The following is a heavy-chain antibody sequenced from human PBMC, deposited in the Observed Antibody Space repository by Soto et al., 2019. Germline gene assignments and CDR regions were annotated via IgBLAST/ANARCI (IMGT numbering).Heavy chain of an antibody. CDR2: ISWSSVNL. J-gene: IGHJ4*02. CDR3: VKGLNIDYNSGWLYFDP. V-gene: IGHV3-9*01. D-gene: IGHD6-19*01. CDR1: GFKFDDYT. Sequence: GGSLRLSCAASGFKFDDYTMHWVRQTPGRGLEWVSSISWSSVNLDYRDSVKGRFTISRDNAKNALYLQMNSLRVEDTALYYCVKGLNIDYNSGWLYFDPWGQGTLVTVSS.